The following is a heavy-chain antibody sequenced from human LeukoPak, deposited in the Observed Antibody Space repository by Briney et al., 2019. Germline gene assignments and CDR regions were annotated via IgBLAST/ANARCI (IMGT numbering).Heavy chain of an antibody. V-gene: IGHV4-59*01. CDR2: LYNSGNT. CDR1: GDSISSYY. Sequence: SETLSLTCTVSGDSISSYYWTWIRQPPGKGLEWLGYLYNSGNTNYNPSLKSRVTMSVDTSTNQFSLRLTSVTAADTAVYYCARGRLTTPNWFGPWGEGILVTVSS. D-gene: IGHD1/OR15-1a*01. CDR3: ARGRLTTPNWFGP. J-gene: IGHJ5*02.